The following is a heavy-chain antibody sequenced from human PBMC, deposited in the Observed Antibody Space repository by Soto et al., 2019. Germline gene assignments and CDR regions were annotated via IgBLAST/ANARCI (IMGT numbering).Heavy chain of an antibody. Sequence: SQTLSLTCAISGDSVSSNSAAWNWIRQSPSRGLEWLGRTYYRSKWYNDYVVSVKSRITINPDTSKNQFSLQLNSVTPEDTAVYYCARDRGAYYYDSSGPTYFDYWGQGTLVTVSS. CDR1: GDSVSSNSAA. CDR3: ARDRGAYYYDSSGPTYFDY. D-gene: IGHD3-22*01. CDR2: TYYRSKWYN. V-gene: IGHV6-1*01. J-gene: IGHJ4*02.